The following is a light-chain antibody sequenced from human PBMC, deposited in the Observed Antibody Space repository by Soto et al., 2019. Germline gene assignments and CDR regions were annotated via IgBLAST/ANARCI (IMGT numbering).Light chain of an antibody. J-gene: IGLJ2*01. CDR3: AAWDDSLRGLV. V-gene: IGLV1-36*01. Sequence: QSVLTQPPSVSEAPRQRVTISCSGSSSNIGNNAVNWYQQLPGKAPKLLIYYDDLLPSGVSDRFSGSKSGTSASLAISGLRSEDEADYYCAAWDDSLRGLVFGGGTKVTVL. CDR2: YDD. CDR1: SSNIGNNA.